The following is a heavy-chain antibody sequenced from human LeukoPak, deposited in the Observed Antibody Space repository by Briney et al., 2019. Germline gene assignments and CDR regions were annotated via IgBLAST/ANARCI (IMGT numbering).Heavy chain of an antibody. CDR2: ISGSGGST. D-gene: IGHD1-26*01. CDR1: GFTFSSYA. Sequence: PGGSLRLSCAASGFTFSSYAMSWVRQAPGKGLEWVSAISGSGGSTYYADSVKGRFTISRDNSKNTLYLQMNSLRAEDTAVYYCAKVIVGATTKKYHFDYRGQGTLVIVSS. J-gene: IGHJ4*02. CDR3: AKVIVGATTKKYHFDY. V-gene: IGHV3-23*01.